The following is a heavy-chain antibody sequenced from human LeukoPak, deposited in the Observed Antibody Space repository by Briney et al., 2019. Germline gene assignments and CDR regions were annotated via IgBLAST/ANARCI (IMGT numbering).Heavy chain of an antibody. CDR3: AKRGVVIRVILVGFHKQAYYFES. CDR1: GITLSNYG. Sequence: GGSLRLSCVVSGITLSNYGMSWVRQAPGKGLEWVAGISDSGGTTNYADSVKGRFTVSRDNPKNTLYLQMNSLRAEDTAVYFCAKRGVVIRVILVGFHKQAYYFESWGQGVLVTVSS. J-gene: IGHJ4*02. CDR2: ISDSGGTT. V-gene: IGHV3-23*01. D-gene: IGHD3-22*01.